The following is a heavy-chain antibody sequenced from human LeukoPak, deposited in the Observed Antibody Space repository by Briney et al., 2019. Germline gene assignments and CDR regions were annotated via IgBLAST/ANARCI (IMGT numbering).Heavy chain of an antibody. CDR3: ASRGYGSGSTLGLDY. D-gene: IGHD3-10*01. V-gene: IGHV1-69*13. CDR2: IIPIFGTA. CDR1: GGTFSSYA. Sequence: SVKVSCKASGGTFSSYAISWVRQAPGQGLEWIGGIIPIFGTANYAQKFQGRVTITADESTSTAYMELSSLRSEDTAVYYCASRGYGSGSTLGLDYWGQGTLVTVSS. J-gene: IGHJ4*02.